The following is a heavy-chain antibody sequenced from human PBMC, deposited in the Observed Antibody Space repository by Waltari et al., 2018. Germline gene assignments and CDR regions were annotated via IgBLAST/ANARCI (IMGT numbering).Heavy chain of an antibody. CDR1: GGSISSHY. D-gene: IGHD1-1*01. CDR3: ATRRYAQEEY. V-gene: IGHV4-59*11. Sequence: QVQLQESGPGLVKPSETLSLTCTVSGGSISSHYWSWIRQPPGKGLEWIGYIYYSGSTNYNPSLKSRVTISVDTSKNQFSLKLSSVTAADTAVYYCATRRYAQEEYWGQGTLVTVSS. CDR2: IYYSGST. J-gene: IGHJ4*02.